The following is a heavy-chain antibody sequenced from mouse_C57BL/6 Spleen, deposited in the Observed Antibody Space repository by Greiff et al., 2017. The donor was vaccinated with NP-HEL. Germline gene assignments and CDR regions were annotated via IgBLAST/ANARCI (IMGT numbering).Heavy chain of an antibody. J-gene: IGHJ3*01. CDR1: GFTFSDYG. Sequence: EVKLQESGGGLVKPGGSLKLSCAASGFTFSDYGMHWVRQAPEKGLEWVAYISSGSSTIYYADTVKGRFTISRDNAKNTLFLQMTSLRSEDTAMYYCARDYYGSSLAYWGQGTLVTVSA. CDR3: ARDYYGSSLAY. D-gene: IGHD1-1*01. CDR2: ISSGSSTI. V-gene: IGHV5-17*01.